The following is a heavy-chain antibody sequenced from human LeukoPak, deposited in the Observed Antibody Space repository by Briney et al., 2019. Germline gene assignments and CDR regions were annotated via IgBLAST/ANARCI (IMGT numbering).Heavy chain of an antibody. Sequence: GASVKVSCKASGYTFTSCGISWVRQAPGQGLEWMGWISAYNGNTNYAQKLQGRVTMTTDTSTSTAYMELRSLRSDDTAVYYCARVIGVWFGESYDYWGQGTLVTVSS. V-gene: IGHV1-18*01. CDR2: ISAYNGNT. D-gene: IGHD3-10*01. CDR1: GYTFTSCG. CDR3: ARVIGVWFGESYDY. J-gene: IGHJ4*02.